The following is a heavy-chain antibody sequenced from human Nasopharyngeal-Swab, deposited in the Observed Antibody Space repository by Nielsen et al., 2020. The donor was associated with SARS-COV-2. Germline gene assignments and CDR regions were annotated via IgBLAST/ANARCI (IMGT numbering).Heavy chain of an antibody. CDR3: ARATMIVVVIGAFDI. V-gene: IGHV4-31*01. CDR2: IYYSGST. D-gene: IGHD3-22*01. J-gene: IGHJ3*02. Sequence: RQAPGKGLEWIGYIYYSGSTYYNPSLKSQVTISVDTSKNQFSLKLSSVTAADTAVYYCARATMIVVVIGAFDIWGQGTMVTVSS.